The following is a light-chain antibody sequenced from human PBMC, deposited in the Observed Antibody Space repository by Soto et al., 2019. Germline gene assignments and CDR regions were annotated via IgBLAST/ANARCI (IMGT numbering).Light chain of an antibody. CDR3: QQANSFPIT. CDR1: QGFSSW. CDR2: AAS. V-gene: IGKV1-12*01. J-gene: IGKJ5*01. Sequence: DIQMTQSPSSVSASVGDRVTITVVASQGFSSWLAWYQQKPGKAPKLLIYAASSLQGGVPSRFSGSGSGTDFTLTISSLQPEDFATYYCQQANSFPITFGQGTRLEI.